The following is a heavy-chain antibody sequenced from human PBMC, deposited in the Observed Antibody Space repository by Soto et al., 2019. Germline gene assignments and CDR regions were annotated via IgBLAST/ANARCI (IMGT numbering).Heavy chain of an antibody. CDR1: GGSISSSAYC. Sequence: ASETLSLTCPVSGGSISSSAYCWSWIRQSPDKGLEWIGHIYDGGTTYSSPSLKGRVTISADTSETQFSLKLNSVSAAGTAVYYCARGPSGDKVDYWGQG. V-gene: IGHV4-30-4*02. CDR3: ARGPSGDKVDY. J-gene: IGHJ4*02. D-gene: IGHD7-27*01. CDR2: IYDGGTT.